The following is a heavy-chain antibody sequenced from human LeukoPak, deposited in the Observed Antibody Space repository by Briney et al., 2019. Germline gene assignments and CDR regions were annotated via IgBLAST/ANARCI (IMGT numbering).Heavy chain of an antibody. CDR2: IWYDGSNI. V-gene: IGHV3-33*01. D-gene: IGHD1-26*01. Sequence: GGSLRLSCAASGFTFGSYGMHWVRQAPGMGLEWVAVIWYDGSNIYYADFVEGRFTISRDNSRDTLFLQMSSLRAEDTAIYYCVRQQGGKISPFDYWGQGTRVTVSS. CDR1: GFTFGSYG. J-gene: IGHJ4*02. CDR3: VRQQGGKISPFDY.